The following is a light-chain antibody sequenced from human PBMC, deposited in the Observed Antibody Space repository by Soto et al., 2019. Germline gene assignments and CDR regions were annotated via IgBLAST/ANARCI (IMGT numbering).Light chain of an antibody. Sequence: DRDTLTCRASQAVNTRLAWYQHKPGQAPRLLIYLASNRAAGVPARFSGCGSGTDYDLGLRSVHSDDFAVSFCERRRSWPRTLGQGTKVDIK. CDR1: QAVNTR. J-gene: IGKJ1*01. CDR2: LAS. V-gene: IGKV3-11*01. CDR3: ERRRSWPRT.